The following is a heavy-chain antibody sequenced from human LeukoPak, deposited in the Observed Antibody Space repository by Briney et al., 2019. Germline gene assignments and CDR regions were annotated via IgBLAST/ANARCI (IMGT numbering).Heavy chain of an antibody. V-gene: IGHV4-59*01. J-gene: IGHJ4*02. Sequence: SETLSLTCTVSGGSISSYYWSWIRQPPGKGLEWIGYIYYSGSTNYNPSLKSRVTISVDTSKNQFPLKLSSVTAADTAVYYRARYYYDSSGYDGDYWGQGTLVTVSS. CDR1: GGSISSYY. CDR3: ARYYYDSSGYDGDY. D-gene: IGHD3-22*01. CDR2: IYYSGST.